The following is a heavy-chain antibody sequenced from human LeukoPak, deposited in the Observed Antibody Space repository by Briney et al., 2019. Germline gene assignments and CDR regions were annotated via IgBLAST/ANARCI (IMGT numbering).Heavy chain of an antibody. CDR2: ISYDGSNE. CDR1: VFTFSNYG. V-gene: IGHV3-30*03. J-gene: IGHJ5*02. CDR3: ARATPSPLSFTNRWYSEWFDP. Sequence: PGRSLRLSCAVSVFTFSNYGMQWVRQAPGKGLEWVALISYDGSNEYYADSVKGRFTISRDTSKNTLFLQMNSLRAEDTAVYYCARATPSPLSFTNRWYSEWFDPWGQGTLVTVSS. D-gene: IGHD6-13*01.